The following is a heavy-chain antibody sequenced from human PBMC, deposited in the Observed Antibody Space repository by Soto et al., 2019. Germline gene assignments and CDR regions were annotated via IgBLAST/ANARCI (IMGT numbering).Heavy chain of an antibody. J-gene: IGHJ6*03. Sequence: EVQLLESGGGLVQPGGSLRLSCAASGFTFNNYAMSWVRQAPGKGLEWVSTISGGGGSTYYADSVKGRSTISRDNSKNTLYLQMNSLRAEDTAVYYCAKATMYGDYSYFYMDVWGKGTTVTVSS. V-gene: IGHV3-23*01. CDR1: GFTFNNYA. CDR3: AKATMYGDYSYFYMDV. CDR2: ISGGGGST. D-gene: IGHD4-17*01.